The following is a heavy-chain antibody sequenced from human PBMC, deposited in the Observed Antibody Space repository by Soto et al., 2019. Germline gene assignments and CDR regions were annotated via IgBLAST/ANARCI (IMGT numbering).Heavy chain of an antibody. CDR1: GGTFSSYT. Sequence: QVQLVQSGAEVKKPGSSVKVSCKASGGTFSSYTISWVRQAPGQGLEWMGRIIPILGIANYAQKFQGRVTITADKAPTTADMELSSLRSEDTAVYYCARGYGSGGSCDNWFDPWGQGTLVTVSS. J-gene: IGHJ5*02. D-gene: IGHD2-15*01. V-gene: IGHV1-69*02. CDR3: ARGYGSGGSCDNWFDP. CDR2: IIPILGIA.